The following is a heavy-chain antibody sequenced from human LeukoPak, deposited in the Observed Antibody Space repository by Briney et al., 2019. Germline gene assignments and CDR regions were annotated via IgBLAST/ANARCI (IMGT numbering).Heavy chain of an antibody. CDR3: AKDLDQRASSGYYDYFDY. CDR2: ISGSGGST. CDR1: GFTFSSYA. V-gene: IGHV3-23*01. J-gene: IGHJ4*02. Sequence: GGSLRLSCAASGFTFSSYAMSWVRQAPGKGLEWVSAISGSGGSTYYADSVKGRFTISRDNSKNTLYLQMNSLRAEDTAVYYCAKDLDQRASSGYYDYFDYWGQGTLVTVSS. D-gene: IGHD3-22*01.